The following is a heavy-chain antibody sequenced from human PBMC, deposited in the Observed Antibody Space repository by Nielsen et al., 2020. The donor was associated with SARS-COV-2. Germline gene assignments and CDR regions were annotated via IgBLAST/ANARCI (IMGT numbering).Heavy chain of an antibody. D-gene: IGHD3-16*01. CDR1: QFTVGNND. V-gene: IGHV3-13*01. J-gene: IGHJ6*02. CDR2: IGVGGDT. Sequence: GESLKISCAASQFTVGNNDMHWVRQGIGKGLEWVSAIGVGGDTYYLDSVRGRFTISRDIAKNALYLQMNNLRAGDTAVYYCAGGNYYYGMDLWGQGTTVTVSS. CDR3: AGGNYYYGMDL.